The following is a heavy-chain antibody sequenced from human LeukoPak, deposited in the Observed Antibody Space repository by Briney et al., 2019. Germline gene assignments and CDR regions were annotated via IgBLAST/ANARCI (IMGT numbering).Heavy chain of an antibody. Sequence: ASVKVSCKASGGTFGTYAISWVRQAPGQGLEWMGRLIPILGIANYAQKFQGRVTITADTSTSTAYMVLSSLRPGDTAVYYCARVAQGYGYTLLDYWGQGTLVTVSS. J-gene: IGHJ4*02. CDR1: GGTFGTYA. CDR2: LIPILGIA. D-gene: IGHD5-24*01. V-gene: IGHV1-69*04. CDR3: ARVAQGYGYTLLDY.